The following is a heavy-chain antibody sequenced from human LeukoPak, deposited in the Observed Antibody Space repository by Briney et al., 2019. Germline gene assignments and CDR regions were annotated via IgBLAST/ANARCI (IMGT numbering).Heavy chain of an antibody. CDR1: GYTLTELS. Sequence: GASVKVSCKVSGYTLTELSMHWVRQAPGKGLEWMGGFDPEDGETIYAQKFQGRVTMTEDTSTDTAYMELSSLRSEDTAVYYCATYSLTYYYDSSGPKLDRWAFDIWGRGTMVTVSS. J-gene: IGHJ3*02. D-gene: IGHD3-22*01. CDR2: FDPEDGET. CDR3: ATYSLTYYYDSSGPKLDRWAFDI. V-gene: IGHV1-24*01.